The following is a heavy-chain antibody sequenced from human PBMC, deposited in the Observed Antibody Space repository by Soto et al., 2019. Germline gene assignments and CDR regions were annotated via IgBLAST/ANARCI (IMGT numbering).Heavy chain of an antibody. D-gene: IGHD2-21*02. CDR2: FHYSRKA. V-gene: IGHV4-39*01. J-gene: IGHJ4*02. CDR1: GGPINTYNLF. Sequence: SESLSPTCTGPGGPINTYNLFWALIRQPPRKGPELISGFHYSRKAYYNTSLTTRVTIPRDTSKNRVSLELRSVTAADTAVYYRARVNVTLDFWGQGTLVTVSS. CDR3: ARVNVTLDF.